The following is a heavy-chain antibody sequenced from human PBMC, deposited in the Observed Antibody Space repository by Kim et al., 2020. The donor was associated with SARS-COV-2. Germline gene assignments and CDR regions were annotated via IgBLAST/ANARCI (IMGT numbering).Heavy chain of an antibody. Sequence: SETLSLTCAVYGGSFSGYYWSWIRQPPGKGLEWIGEINHSGSTNYNPSLKSRVTISVDTSKNQFSLKLSSVTAADTAVYYCASHCCCDRYHDAFDIWGQG. V-gene: IGHV4-34*01. D-gene: IGHD2-21*02. CDR2: INHSGST. CDR1: GGSFSGYY. CDR3: ASHCCCDRYHDAFDI. J-gene: IGHJ3*02.